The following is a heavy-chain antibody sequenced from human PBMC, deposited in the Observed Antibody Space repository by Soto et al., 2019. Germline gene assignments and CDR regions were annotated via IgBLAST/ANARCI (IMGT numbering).Heavy chain of an antibody. V-gene: IGHV3-30-3*01. CDR1: GFTFSSYA. CDR2: ISYDGSNK. Sequence: VQLVESGGGVVQPGRSLRLSCAAFGFTFSSYAMHWVRQAPGKGLEWVAVISYDGSNKYYADSVKGRFTISRDNSKNTLYLQMNSLRAEDTAVYYCARTPIQLWAPIDYWGQGTLVTVSS. CDR3: ARTPIQLWAPIDY. J-gene: IGHJ4*02. D-gene: IGHD5-18*01.